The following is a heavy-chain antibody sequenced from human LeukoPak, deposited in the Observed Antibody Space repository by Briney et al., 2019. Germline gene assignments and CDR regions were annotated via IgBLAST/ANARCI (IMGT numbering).Heavy chain of an antibody. CDR1: GFTFSSYA. Sequence: GGSLRLSCAASGFTFSSYAMRWVRQAPGKGLEWVSAISGSGGSTYYADSVKGRFTISRDNSKNTLYVQMNSLRAEDTAVYYCANNSCSSSSCYYDYWGQGTLVTVSS. CDR2: ISGSGGST. J-gene: IGHJ4*02. D-gene: IGHD2-2*01. V-gene: IGHV3-23*01. CDR3: ANNSCSSSSCYYDY.